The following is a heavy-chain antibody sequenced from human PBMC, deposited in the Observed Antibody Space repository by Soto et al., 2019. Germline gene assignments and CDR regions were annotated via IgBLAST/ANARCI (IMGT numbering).Heavy chain of an antibody. CDR3: ARYAARPSYYFDY. J-gene: IGHJ4*02. D-gene: IGHD6-6*01. CDR2: IIPIFGTA. CDR1: GGTFSSYA. V-gene: IGHV1-69*13. Sequence: SVKVSCKASGGTFSSYAISWVRQAPGQGLEWMGGIIPIFGTANYAQKFQGRVTITADESTSTDYMELSSLRSEETAVYYCARYAARPSYYFDYWGQGTLVTVSS.